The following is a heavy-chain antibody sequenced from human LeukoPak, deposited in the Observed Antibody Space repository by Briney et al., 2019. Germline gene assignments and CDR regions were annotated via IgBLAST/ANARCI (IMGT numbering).Heavy chain of an antibody. D-gene: IGHD4-17*01. J-gene: IGHJ4*02. CDR2: IRYDGSNK. V-gene: IGHV3-30*02. Sequence: GGSLRLSCAASGFTFSSYGMHWVRQAPGKGLEWVAFIRYDGSNKYYADSVKGRFTIPRDNSKNTLYLQMNSLRAEDTAVYYCARVSVTVIPIFDYWGQGALVTVSS. CDR1: GFTFSSYG. CDR3: ARVSVTVIPIFDY.